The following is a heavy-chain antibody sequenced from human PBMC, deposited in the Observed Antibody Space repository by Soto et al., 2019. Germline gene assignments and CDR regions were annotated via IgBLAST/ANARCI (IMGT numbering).Heavy chain of an antibody. CDR1: GVSISSYF. CDR2: TYHRGST. CDR3: ARIGGYHGPLDY. Sequence: SETLSLTCTVSGVSISSYFWSWIRQPPGRGLEWIGYTYHRGSTNYSPSLKSRVAISLDTSENQFSLKVSSVTAADTAVYYCARIGGYHGPLDYWGQGTPVTVSS. D-gene: IGHD3-16*02. V-gene: IGHV4-59*01. J-gene: IGHJ4*02.